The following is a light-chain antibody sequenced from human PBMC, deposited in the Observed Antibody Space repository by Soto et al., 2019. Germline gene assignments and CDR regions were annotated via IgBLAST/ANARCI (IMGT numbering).Light chain of an antibody. CDR3: AAWDDSLNGVV. V-gene: IGLV1-44*01. CDR2: SNN. CDR1: SSNIGSNT. J-gene: IGLJ3*02. Sequence: QSVLTQPPSASGTPGQRVTISCSGSSSNIGSNTVNWYQQLPGTAPKLLIYSNNQRPSGVPHRFSVSKTGTSASLDSSGRQSEAEADYYCAAWDDSLNGVVFGGGTKLTVL.